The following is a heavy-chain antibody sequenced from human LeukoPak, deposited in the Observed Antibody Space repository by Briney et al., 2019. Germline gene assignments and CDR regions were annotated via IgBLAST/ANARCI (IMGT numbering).Heavy chain of an antibody. J-gene: IGHJ6*03. D-gene: IGHD4-23*01. CDR1: GYTFTGYY. V-gene: IGHV1-2*02. Sequence: GASVKVSCKGSGYTFTGYYMHRVRQAPGQGLEWMGWINPNSGGTNYAQKFQGRVTMTRDTSISTAYMELSRLRSDDTAVYYCARDGSVAHYYYYMDVWGKGTTVTVSS. CDR3: ARDGSVAHYYYYMDV. CDR2: INPNSGGT.